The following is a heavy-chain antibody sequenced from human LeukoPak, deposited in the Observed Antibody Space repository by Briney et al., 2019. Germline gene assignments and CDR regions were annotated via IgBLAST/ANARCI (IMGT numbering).Heavy chain of an antibody. CDR3: ARTYYYDSSGFSTPIDY. CDR2: IYYSGST. J-gene: IGHJ4*02. V-gene: IGHV4-30-4*07. D-gene: IGHD3-22*01. Sequence: SQTLSLTCAVSGGSISSGGYSWSWIRQPPGKGLEWIGYIYYSGSTYYNPSLKSRVTISVDTSKNQFSLKLSSVTAADTAVYYCARTYYYDSSGFSTPIDYWGQGTLVTVSS. CDR1: GGSISSGGYS.